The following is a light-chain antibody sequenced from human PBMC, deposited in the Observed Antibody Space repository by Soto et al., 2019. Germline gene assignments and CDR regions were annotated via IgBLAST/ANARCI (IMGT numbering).Light chain of an antibody. V-gene: IGKV3-15*01. J-gene: IGKJ1*01. Sequence: EIVMTQSPATLSVSPGARATLSCRASQSVSSTLAWYQQKPGQAPRLLIYGASTRATGLPARFSGSGSGTEFTLTISSLQSEDVAVYYCQQYNNWPPTWTFGQGTKVEIK. CDR1: QSVSST. CDR3: QQYNNWPPTWT. CDR2: GAS.